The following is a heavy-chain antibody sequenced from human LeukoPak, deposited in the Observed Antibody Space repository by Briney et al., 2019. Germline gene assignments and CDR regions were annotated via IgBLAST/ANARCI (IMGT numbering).Heavy chain of an antibody. J-gene: IGHJ4*02. CDR2: ITSAGST. D-gene: IGHD3-10*01. Sequence: GGSLRLSCAASGFTFSNYAMSWVRQAPGKGLEWVSAITSAGSTYYADSVKGRFTISRDNSKNTLYLQTNSLRAEDAAVYYCAKGLYGSFDYWGQGTLVTVSS. CDR3: AKGLYGSFDY. V-gene: IGHV3-23*01. CDR1: GFTFSNYA.